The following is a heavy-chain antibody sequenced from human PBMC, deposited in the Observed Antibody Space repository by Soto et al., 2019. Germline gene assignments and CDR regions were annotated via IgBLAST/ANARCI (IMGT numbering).Heavy chain of an antibody. J-gene: IGHJ2*01. CDR3: ARRPLVGEHHSFGCFATTEICTLFLHYSGTIFPGESLKISCKGSGYSFTSYW. D-gene: IGHD3-3*01. CDR2: IFPADSDT. Sequence: PGESLKISCKASGYSFTTYWIGWVRQMPGKGLEWMGIIFPADSDTRYSPSFQGQVTISADKSISTAYLQWSSLKASDTAMYYWARRPLVGEHHSFGCFATTEICTLFLHYSGTIFPGESLKISCKGSGYSFTSYW. V-gene: IGHV5-51*01. CDR1: GYSFTTYW.